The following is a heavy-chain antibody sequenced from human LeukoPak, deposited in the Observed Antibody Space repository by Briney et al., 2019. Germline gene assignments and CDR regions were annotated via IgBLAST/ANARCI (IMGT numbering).Heavy chain of an antibody. CDR3: AKEGYYDFWSGYSFY. CDR1: GFTFGSYA. CDR2: ISGSGGST. J-gene: IGHJ4*02. V-gene: IGHV3-23*01. Sequence: GGSLRLSCAASGFTFGSYAMSWVRQAPGKGLEWVSAISGSGGSTHYADSVKGRFTISRDNSKNTLYLQMNSLRAEDTAVYYCAKEGYYDFWSGYSFYWGQGTLVTVSS. D-gene: IGHD3-3*01.